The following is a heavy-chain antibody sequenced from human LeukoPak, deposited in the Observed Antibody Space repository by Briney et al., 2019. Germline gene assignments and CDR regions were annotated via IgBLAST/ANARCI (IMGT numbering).Heavy chain of an antibody. J-gene: IGHJ4*02. V-gene: IGHV3-30*02. D-gene: IGHD6-13*01. CDR3: AKPIAAAGGGFDY. CDR2: IRYDGSNK. Sequence: PGGSLRLSCVAPGFTFSTYGMHWVRQAPGKGLEWVAFIRYDGSNKYYADSVKGRFTISRDNSKNTLYLQMNSLRAEDTAVYYCAKPIAAAGGGFDYWGQGTLVTVSS. CDR1: GFTFSTYG.